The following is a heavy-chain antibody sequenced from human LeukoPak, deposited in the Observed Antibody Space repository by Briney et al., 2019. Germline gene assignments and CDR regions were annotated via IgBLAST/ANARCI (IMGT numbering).Heavy chain of an antibody. CDR3: ARGVAYYDILTGYTASDY. V-gene: IGHV3-11*04. Sequence: PGGSLRLSCAASGFTFSDYYMSWIRQAPGKGLEWVSYISSSGSTIYHADSVKGRFTISRDNAKNSLYLQMNSLRAEDTAVYYCARGVAYYDILTGYTASDYWGQGTLVTVSS. CDR2: ISSSGSTI. CDR1: GFTFSDYY. J-gene: IGHJ4*02. D-gene: IGHD3-9*01.